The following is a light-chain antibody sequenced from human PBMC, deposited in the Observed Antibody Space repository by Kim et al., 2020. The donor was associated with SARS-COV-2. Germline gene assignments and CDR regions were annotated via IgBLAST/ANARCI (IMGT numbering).Light chain of an antibody. CDR1: QSISSW. V-gene: IGKV1-5*01. J-gene: IGKJ4*01. Sequence: SASVGDRVTITCRASQSISSWLAWYQQKPGKAPKLLIYDASSLESGVPSRFSGSGSGTEFTLTISSLQPDDFATYYCQQYNSYLLTFGGGTKVEIK. CDR3: QQYNSYLLT. CDR2: DAS.